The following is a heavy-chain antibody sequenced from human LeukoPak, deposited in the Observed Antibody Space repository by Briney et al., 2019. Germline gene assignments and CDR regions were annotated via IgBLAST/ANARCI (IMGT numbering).Heavy chain of an antibody. CDR2: TIPIFGTA. CDR1: GGTFISYA. CDR3: ASTKKYCSSTSCYAMT. J-gene: IGHJ5*02. Sequence: GSSVKVSCKASGGTFISYAISGVRQAPGQGLEWMGGTIPIFGTANYAQKFQGRVTITADESASTAYMELSSLRSEDTAVYYCASTKKYCSSTSCYAMTWGQGTLVTVSS. V-gene: IGHV1-69*01. D-gene: IGHD2-2*01.